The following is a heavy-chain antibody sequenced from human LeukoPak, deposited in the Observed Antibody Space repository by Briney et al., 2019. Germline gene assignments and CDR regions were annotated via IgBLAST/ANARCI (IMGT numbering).Heavy chain of an antibody. D-gene: IGHD2-2*01. CDR1: GFTFSSYA. V-gene: IGHV3-30-3*01. Sequence: GGSLRLSCAASGFTFSSYAMHRVRQAPGKGLEWVAVISYDGSNKYYADSVKGRFTISRDNSKTTLYLQMNSLRAEDTAVYYCAKDVPAAYFDYWGQGTLVTVSS. J-gene: IGHJ4*02. CDR3: AKDVPAAYFDY. CDR2: ISYDGSNK.